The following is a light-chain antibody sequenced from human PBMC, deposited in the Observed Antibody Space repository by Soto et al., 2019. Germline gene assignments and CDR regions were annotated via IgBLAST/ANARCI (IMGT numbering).Light chain of an antibody. CDR3: QQFDNLSLT. CDR2: DAS. V-gene: IGKV1-33*01. Sequence: DIQMTQSPSSLSASVGDRVTITCQASQDISYYLNWYQQKPGKAPKILNYDASVLEAGFPSRFSGGGSGTHFTLTISSLQAEDGAAYYCQQFDNLSLTFGGGTKVDIK. CDR1: QDISYY. J-gene: IGKJ4*01.